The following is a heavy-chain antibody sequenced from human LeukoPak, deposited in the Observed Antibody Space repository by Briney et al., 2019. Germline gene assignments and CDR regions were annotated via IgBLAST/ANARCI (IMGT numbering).Heavy chain of an antibody. Sequence: GGSLRLSCAASGFTFNTHGMHWVRQAPGKGPGWVAFIRNDGNNIHYVDSVKGRFTISRDNSKHTLFLQMNSLRVEDTAVYFCAKGHTVASCTFDSWGQGTLVTVSS. D-gene: IGHD2-2*02. CDR2: IRNDGNNI. V-gene: IGHV3-30*02. J-gene: IGHJ4*02. CDR3: AKGHTVASCTFDS. CDR1: GFTFNTHG.